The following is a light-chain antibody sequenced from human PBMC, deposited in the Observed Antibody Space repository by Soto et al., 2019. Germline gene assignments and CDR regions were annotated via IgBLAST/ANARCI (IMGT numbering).Light chain of an antibody. J-gene: IGKJ1*01. CDR1: QSVSSSY. CDR3: QQYGSSPT. CDR2: DVS. Sequence: EIVLTQSPGTLSLSPGERATLSCRTSQSVSSSYLAWYQQKPGQAPRLLIYDVSSRATGIPDRFRGSGSGTDFTITISRLEHEDFAVYYCQQYGSSPTFGQGTKVEIK. V-gene: IGKV3-20*01.